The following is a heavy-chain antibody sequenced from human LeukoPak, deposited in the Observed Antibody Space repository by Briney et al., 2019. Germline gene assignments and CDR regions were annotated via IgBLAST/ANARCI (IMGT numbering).Heavy chain of an antibody. CDR1: GFTFSSYG. D-gene: IGHD6-6*01. J-gene: IGHJ6*02. CDR3: AKDRGSSSNGMDV. V-gene: IGHV3-30*18. Sequence: GGSLRLSCAASGFTFSSYGMHWVRQAPGKGLEWVAVISYDGSNKYYADSVKGRFTISRDNSKNTLYLQMNSLRAEDTAVYYCAKDRGSSSNGMDVWGQGTTVTVSS. CDR2: ISYDGSNK.